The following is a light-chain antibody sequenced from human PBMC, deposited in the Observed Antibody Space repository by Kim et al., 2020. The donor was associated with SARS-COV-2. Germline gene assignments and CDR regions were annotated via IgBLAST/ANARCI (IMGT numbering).Light chain of an antibody. CDR3: SSYTSSTSYV. V-gene: IGLV2-14*03. CDR2: HVI. J-gene: IGLJ1*01. Sequence: GPSITVYCTGTSSDVGDYDYVSWYQQHPGKAPILIIYHVINRPSGVSNRFSGSKSGNTASLTISGLQAEDEADYYCSSYTSSTSYVFGTGTKVTVL. CDR1: SSDVGDYDY.